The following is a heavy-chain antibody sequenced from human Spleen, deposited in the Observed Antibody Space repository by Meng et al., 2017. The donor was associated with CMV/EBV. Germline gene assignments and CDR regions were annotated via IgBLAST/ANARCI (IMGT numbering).Heavy chain of an antibody. CDR1: GFTFSSHA. D-gene: IGHD6-6*01. CDR2: INSDGSST. V-gene: IGHV3-74*01. Sequence: GESLKISCAASGFTFSSHAMNWVRLAPGKGLVWVSRINSDGSSTSYADSVKGRFTISRDNAKNTLYLQMNSLRAEDTAVYYCARRTGYYYYDMDVWGQGTTVTVSS. CDR3: ARRTGYYYYDMDV. J-gene: IGHJ6*02.